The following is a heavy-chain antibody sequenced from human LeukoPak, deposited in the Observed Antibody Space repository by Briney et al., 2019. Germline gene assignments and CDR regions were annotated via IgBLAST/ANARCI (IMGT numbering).Heavy chain of an antibody. CDR3: ARGAGGTQLYGDNVANDAFDI. D-gene: IGHD4-17*01. CDR1: GFTFSSYA. CDR2: ISSNGGST. V-gene: IGHV3-64*01. J-gene: IGHJ3*02. Sequence: PGGSLRLSCAASGFTFSSYAMHWVRQAPGKGLEYASAISSNGGSTYYANSVKGRFTISRGNSKNTLYLQMGSLRAEDMAVYYCARGAGGTQLYGDNVANDAFDIWGQGTMVTVSS.